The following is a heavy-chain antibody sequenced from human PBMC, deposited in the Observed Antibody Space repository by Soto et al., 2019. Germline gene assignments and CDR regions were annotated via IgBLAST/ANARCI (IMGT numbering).Heavy chain of an antibody. J-gene: IGHJ6*02. V-gene: IGHV1-69*06. Sequence: QEQLVQSGAEVKKPGSSLKVSCKATGGTFNNYGISWVRQAPGQGLEWMGGTIPMFGTTEYAQKFQGRVTITADKSKRTVYMELTSLKFEDTAVYFCARGGITVFGVVVGSMDVWGQGTKVTVSS. D-gene: IGHD3-3*01. CDR1: GGTFNNYG. CDR2: TIPMFGTT. CDR3: ARGGITVFGVVVGSMDV.